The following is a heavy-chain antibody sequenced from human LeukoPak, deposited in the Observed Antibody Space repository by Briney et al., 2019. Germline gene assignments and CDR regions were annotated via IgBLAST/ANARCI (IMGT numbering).Heavy chain of an antibody. Sequence: PGGSLRLSCAASGFTFSSYAMHWVRQAPGKGLEWVAVISYDGSNKYYADSVKGRFTISRDNSKNTLYLQMNSLRAEDMALYYCALSRAGYYYYMDVWGKGTTVTVSS. CDR3: ALSRAGYYYYMDV. D-gene: IGHD2/OR15-2a*01. CDR1: GFTFSSYA. V-gene: IGHV3-30-3*01. CDR2: ISYDGSNK. J-gene: IGHJ6*03.